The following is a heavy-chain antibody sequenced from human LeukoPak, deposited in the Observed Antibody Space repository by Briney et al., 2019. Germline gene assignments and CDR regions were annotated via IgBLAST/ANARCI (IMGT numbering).Heavy chain of an antibody. CDR1: GFTFSSYG. Sequence: GASLRLSCTASGFTFSSYGMHWVRQAPGKGLEWVAFIRYDGSNKYYADSVKGRFTISRDNSKNTLYLQMNSLRAEDTAVYYCAKASGYSSSWYDYWGQGTLVTVSS. CDR3: AKASGYSSSWYDY. J-gene: IGHJ4*02. CDR2: IRYDGSNK. D-gene: IGHD6-13*01. V-gene: IGHV3-30*02.